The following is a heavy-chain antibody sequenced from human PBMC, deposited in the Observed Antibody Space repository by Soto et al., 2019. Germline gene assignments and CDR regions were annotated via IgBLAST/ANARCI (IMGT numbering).Heavy chain of an antibody. CDR1: GYTFIHYY. V-gene: IGHV1-46*01. CDR2: INPNGGST. J-gene: IGHJ4*02. D-gene: IGHD2-21*01. CDR3: ARSLLQGDF. Sequence: QVQLVQSGAEVKKPGASVKISCKASGYTFIHYYIHWVRQAPGQGLEWMAIINPNGGSTNYAQTFKGRVPVTSDTSTTTVSMELNSLESDDTAVYFCARSLLQGDFWGQGTLVTVSS.